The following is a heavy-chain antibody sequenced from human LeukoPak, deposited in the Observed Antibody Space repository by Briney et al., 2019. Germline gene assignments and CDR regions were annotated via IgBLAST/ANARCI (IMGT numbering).Heavy chain of an antibody. CDR2: IYYSGST. J-gene: IGHJ4*02. D-gene: IGHD6-13*01. CDR3: ARHDGIAAPHDY. CDR1: GGSISSSSYY. V-gene: IGHV4-39*01. Sequence: SETLSLTCTVSGGSISSSSYYWGWMRQPPGKGLEWIGSIYYSGSTYYNPSLKSRVTISVDTSKNQFSLRLSSVTAADTAVYYCARHDGIAAPHDYWGQGTLVSFSS.